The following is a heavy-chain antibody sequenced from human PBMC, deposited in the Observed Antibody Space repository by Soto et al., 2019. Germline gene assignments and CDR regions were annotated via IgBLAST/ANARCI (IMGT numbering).Heavy chain of an antibody. CDR1: GGSFSGYY. CDR3: AKATGDSRLYYFDY. D-gene: IGHD2-21*02. Sequence: SEILSLTCAVYGGSFSGYYWSWIRQPPGKGLEWIGEINHSGSTNYNPPLKSRVTISVDTSKNQFSLKLSSVTAADTAVYYRAKATGDSRLYYFDYWGQGTLVTVSS. V-gene: IGHV4-34*01. J-gene: IGHJ4*02. CDR2: INHSGST.